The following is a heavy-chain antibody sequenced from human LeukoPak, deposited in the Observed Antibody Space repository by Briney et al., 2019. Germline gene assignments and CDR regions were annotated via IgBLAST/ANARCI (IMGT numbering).Heavy chain of an antibody. CDR1: GFTFSDHS. CDR2: ISSRSTYI. Sequence: PGGSLRLSCAASGFTFSDHSMNWVRQAPGKGLEWVSYISSRSTYIYQADSLEGRFTISRDNVRNSLYLQMNSLRAEDTAVYYCAGDYEGNLAFDIWGQGTMVTVSS. D-gene: IGHD4-23*01. J-gene: IGHJ3*02. V-gene: IGHV3-21*01. CDR3: AGDYEGNLAFDI.